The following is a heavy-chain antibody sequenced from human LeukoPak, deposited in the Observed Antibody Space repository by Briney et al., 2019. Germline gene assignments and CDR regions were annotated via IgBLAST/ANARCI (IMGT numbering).Heavy chain of an antibody. D-gene: IGHD6-13*01. J-gene: IGHJ5*02. CDR3: AKASIAAAGWFDP. CDR1: GGSISSYY. Sequence: SETLSLTCTVPGGSISSYYWSWIRQPAGKGLEWIGRIYTSGSTNYNPSLKSRVTISVDKSKNQFSLKLSSVTAADTAVYYCAKASIAAAGWFDPWGQGTLVTVSS. CDR2: IYTSGST. V-gene: IGHV4-4*07.